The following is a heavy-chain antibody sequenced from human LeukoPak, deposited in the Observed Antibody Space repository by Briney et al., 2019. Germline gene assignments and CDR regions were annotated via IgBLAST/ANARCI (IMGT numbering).Heavy chain of an antibody. CDR3: ARVAGGYDYYYYYYMDV. V-gene: IGHV4-59*08. Sequence: SETLSLTCTVSGGSISSYYWSWIRQPPGKGLEWIGYIYYSGSTNYNPSLKSRVPISVDTSKNQFSLKLSSVTAADTAVYYCARVAGGYDYYYYYYMDVWGKGTTVTVSS. CDR1: GGSISSYY. J-gene: IGHJ6*03. D-gene: IGHD5-12*01. CDR2: IYYSGST.